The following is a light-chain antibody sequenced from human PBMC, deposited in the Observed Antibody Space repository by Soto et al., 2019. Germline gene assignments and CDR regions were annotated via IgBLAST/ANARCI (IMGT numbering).Light chain of an antibody. CDR3: FLSYSDGRPV. CDR1: TGAVTSGHY. J-gene: IGLJ2*01. V-gene: IGLV7-46*01. Sequence: QAVVTQEPSLTVSPGGTVTLTCGSSTGAVTSGHYPYWFQQKPGQAPRTLIHDTSNKHSWTPARFSGSLLGGKAALTPSGAQPEDEAEYYCFLSYSDGRPVFGGGTKLTVL. CDR2: DTS.